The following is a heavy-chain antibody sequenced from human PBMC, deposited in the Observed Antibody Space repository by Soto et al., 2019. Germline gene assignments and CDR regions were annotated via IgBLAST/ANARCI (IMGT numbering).Heavy chain of an antibody. V-gene: IGHV1-69*13. Sequence: ASVKVSCKASGGTFSSYAISWVRQAPGQGLEWMGGIIPIFGTANYAQKFQGRVTITADESTSTAYMELSSLRSEDTAVYYCASGGYDFWRGYNRRDWFDPWGQGTLVTVSS. CDR3: ASGGYDFWRGYNRRDWFDP. CDR1: GGTFSSYA. J-gene: IGHJ5*02. D-gene: IGHD3-3*01. CDR2: IIPIFGTA.